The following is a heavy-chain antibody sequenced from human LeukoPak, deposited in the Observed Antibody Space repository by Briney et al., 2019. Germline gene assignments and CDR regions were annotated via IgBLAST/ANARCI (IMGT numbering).Heavy chain of an antibody. J-gene: IGHJ3*02. Sequence: GGSLRLSCAASGFTFSSYNMNWVRQAPGKGLEWVSYISSSGSTIYYADSVKGRFTISRDNAKNSLYLQMNSLRAEDTAVYYCAKRGYCRGGTCFSHDAFDIWGQGTMVTVSS. D-gene: IGHD2-15*01. V-gene: IGHV3-48*04. CDR2: ISSSGSTI. CDR1: GFTFSSYN. CDR3: AKRGYCRGGTCFSHDAFDI.